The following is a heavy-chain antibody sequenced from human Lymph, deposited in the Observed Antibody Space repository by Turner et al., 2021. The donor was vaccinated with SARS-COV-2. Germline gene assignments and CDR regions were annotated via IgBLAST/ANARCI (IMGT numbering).Heavy chain of an antibody. D-gene: IGHD3-3*01. J-gene: IGHJ4*02. Sequence: EVQLLESGGGLVQPGGSLRLSCAAAGFTFNTYGMSWVRQGPGGGLVWVSTLNARGSNTHYADSVKGRFTISRDNSKNPLWLQMNSLRAEDTALYYCVREVGVEGSFFDDWGQGTLVTVSS. V-gene: IGHV3-23*01. CDR3: VREVGVEGSFFDD. CDR1: GFTFNTYG. CDR2: LNARGSNT.